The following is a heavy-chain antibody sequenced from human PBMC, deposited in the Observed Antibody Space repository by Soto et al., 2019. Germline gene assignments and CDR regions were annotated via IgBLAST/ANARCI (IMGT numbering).Heavy chain of an antibody. V-gene: IGHV6-1*01. CDR2: TYYRSQWHN. J-gene: IGHJ3*02. CDR1: GDSVSSNSAT. D-gene: IGHD3-10*01. CDR3: ARERGFLSEAFDI. Sequence: SQTLSLTCAISGDSVSSNSATRNWIRQSPSRGLEWLGRTYYRSQWHNDYAESVKSRITINPDTSKNQFSLQLNSVTPEDTAVYYCARERGFLSEAFDIWGRGTMVTVSS.